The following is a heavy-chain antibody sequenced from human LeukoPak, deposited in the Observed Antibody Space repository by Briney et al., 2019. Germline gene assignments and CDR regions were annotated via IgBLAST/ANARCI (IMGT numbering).Heavy chain of an antibody. J-gene: IGHJ4*02. CDR2: IYYSGST. CDR3: ASCRDGYNSDFDY. D-gene: IGHD5-24*01. V-gene: IGHV4-39*01. Sequence: SETLSLTCTVSGGSISSSSYYWGWIRQPPGKGLEWIGSIYYSGSTYYNPSLKSRVTISVDTSKNQFSLKLSSATAADTAVYYCASCRDGYNSDFDYWGQGTLVTVSS. CDR1: GGSISSSSYY.